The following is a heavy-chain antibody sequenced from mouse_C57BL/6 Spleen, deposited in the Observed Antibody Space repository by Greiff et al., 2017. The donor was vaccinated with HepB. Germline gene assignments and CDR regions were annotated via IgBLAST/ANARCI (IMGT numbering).Heavy chain of an antibody. J-gene: IGHJ2*01. CDR3: ARSKAGASDY. CDR2: IYPGDGDT. D-gene: IGHD3-1*01. CDR1: GYAFSSSW. Sequence: QVQLQQSGPELVKPGASVKISCKASGYAFSSSWMNWVKQRPGKGLEWIGRIYPGDGDTNYNGKFKGKATLTADKSSSTAYMQLSSLTSEDSAVYFCARSKAGASDYWGQGTTLTVSS. V-gene: IGHV1-82*01.